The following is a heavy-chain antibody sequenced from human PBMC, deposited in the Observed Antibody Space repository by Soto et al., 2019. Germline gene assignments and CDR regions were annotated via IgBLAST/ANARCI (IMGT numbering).Heavy chain of an antibody. Sequence: QVQLVQSGAEVKKPGSSVKVSCKASGGTFSSYIISWVRQAPGQGLEGMGRIIPILGIANYAQKFQGRVTITADKSASTAYMELSSRRSEDTAVYYCARGRHYDSISRDEYWGQGTLVTVSS. CDR2: IIPILGIA. CDR1: GGTFSSYI. D-gene: IGHD3-22*01. CDR3: ARGRHYDSISRDEY. V-gene: IGHV1-69*02. J-gene: IGHJ4*02.